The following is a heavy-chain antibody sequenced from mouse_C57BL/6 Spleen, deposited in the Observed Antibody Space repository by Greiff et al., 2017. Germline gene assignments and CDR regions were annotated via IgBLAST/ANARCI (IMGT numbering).Heavy chain of an antibody. D-gene: IGHD2-3*01. V-gene: IGHV1-18*01. CDR2: INPNNGGT. Sequence: EVKLMESGPELVKPGASVKIPCKASGYTFTDYNMDWVKQSHGKSLEWIGDINPNNGGTIYNQKFKGKATLTVDKSSSTAYLELRSLTSEDTAVYYCARGVYAAVDYWGQGTTLTVSS. CDR1: GYTFTDYN. J-gene: IGHJ2*01. CDR3: ARGVYAAVDY.